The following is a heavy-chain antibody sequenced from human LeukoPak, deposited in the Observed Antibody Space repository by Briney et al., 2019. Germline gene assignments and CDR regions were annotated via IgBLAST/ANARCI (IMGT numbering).Heavy chain of an antibody. V-gene: IGHV1-18*01. J-gene: IGHJ4*02. CDR2: ISAYNGNT. Sequence: APVKVSCKASGGTFSSYTISWVRQAPGQGLEWMGWISAYNGNTNYAQKLQGRVTMTTDTSTSTAYMELRSLRSDDTAVYYCARVTYDYVWGSYRPLDYWGQGTLVTVSS. D-gene: IGHD3-16*02. CDR1: GGTFSSYT. CDR3: ARVTYDYVWGSYRPLDY.